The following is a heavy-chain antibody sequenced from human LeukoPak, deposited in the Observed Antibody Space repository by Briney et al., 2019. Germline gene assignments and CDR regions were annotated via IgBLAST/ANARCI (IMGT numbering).Heavy chain of an antibody. Sequence: GASVKVSCKASGYTFTSYGISWVRQAPGQGLEWMGWISAYNGNTNYAQKLQGRVTMTTDTSTSTAYMELSSLRSEDTAVYYCAGLSSGWYIDYWGQGTLVTVSS. CDR3: AGLSSGWYIDY. CDR2: ISAYNGNT. V-gene: IGHV1-18*01. J-gene: IGHJ4*02. D-gene: IGHD6-19*01. CDR1: GYTFTSYG.